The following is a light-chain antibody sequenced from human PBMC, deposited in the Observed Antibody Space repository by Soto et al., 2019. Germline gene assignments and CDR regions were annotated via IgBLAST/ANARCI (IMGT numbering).Light chain of an antibody. Sequence: QSVLTQPPSASGTPGQRVTISCSGSSSNIGSNTVNWYQQLPGTAPKLLIYSNNQRPSGFPDRFSGSKSATSASLAISGLQYEDEADYYCATWDDSLNGVVFGGGTKVTVL. J-gene: IGLJ2*01. CDR3: ATWDDSLNGVV. V-gene: IGLV1-44*01. CDR2: SNN. CDR1: SSNIGSNT.